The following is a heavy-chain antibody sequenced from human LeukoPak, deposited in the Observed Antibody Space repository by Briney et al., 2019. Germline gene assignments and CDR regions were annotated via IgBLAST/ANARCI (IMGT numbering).Heavy chain of an antibody. CDR3: AKDSFYDYVWGAFDI. V-gene: IGHV3-23*01. Sequence: PGGSLRLSCAASGFTFSSYAMSWVRQAPGKGLEWVSAISGSGGSTYYADSVKGRFTIPRDNSKNTPYLQMNSLRAEDTAVYYCAKDSFYDYVWGAFDIWGQGTMVTVSS. J-gene: IGHJ3*02. CDR1: GFTFSSYA. D-gene: IGHD3-16*01. CDR2: ISGSGGST.